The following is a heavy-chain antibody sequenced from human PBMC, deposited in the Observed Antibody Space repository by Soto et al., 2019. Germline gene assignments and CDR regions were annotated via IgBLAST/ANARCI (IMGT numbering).Heavy chain of an antibody. J-gene: IGHJ5*01. D-gene: IGHD1-20*01. V-gene: IGHV4-31*03. CDR1: GGSINSGGHY. Sequence: SETLSLTCTVSGGSINSGGHYWSWIRQHPGKGLEWIGYIYYSGSTYYNPSLKSRVTISLDTSKNQFSLKLSSVTAADTALYYCASNLMTPGGKVWFDSWGQGTLVTVSS. CDR3: ASNLMTPGGKVWFDS. CDR2: IYYSGST.